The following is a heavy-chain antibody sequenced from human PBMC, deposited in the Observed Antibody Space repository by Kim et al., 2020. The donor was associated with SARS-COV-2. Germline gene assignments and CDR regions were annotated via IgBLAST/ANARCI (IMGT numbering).Heavy chain of an antibody. Sequence: SETLSLTCAVYGGSFSGYYWSWIRQPPGKGLEWIGEINHSGSTNYNPSLKSRVTISVDTSKNQFSLKLSSVTAADTAVYYCARDSSGYYYGIKAAFDIWG. V-gene: IGHV4-34*01. D-gene: IGHD3-22*01. CDR1: GGSFSGYY. CDR2: INHSGST. J-gene: IGHJ3*02. CDR3: ARDSSGYYYGIKAAFDI.